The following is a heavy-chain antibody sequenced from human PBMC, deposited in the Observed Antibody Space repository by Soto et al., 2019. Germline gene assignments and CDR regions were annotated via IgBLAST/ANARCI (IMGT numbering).Heavy chain of an antibody. CDR3: ASTYCSGGSCYGAGDAFDI. CDR2: IYYSGST. CDR1: GGSISSSSYY. V-gene: IGHV4-39*01. D-gene: IGHD2-15*01. J-gene: IGHJ3*02. Sequence: SETLSLTCTVSGGSISSSSYYWGWIRQPPGKGLEWIGSIYYSGSTYYNPSLKSRVTISVDTSKNQFSLKLSSVTAADTAVYYCASTYCSGGSCYGAGDAFDIWGQGTMVTVSS.